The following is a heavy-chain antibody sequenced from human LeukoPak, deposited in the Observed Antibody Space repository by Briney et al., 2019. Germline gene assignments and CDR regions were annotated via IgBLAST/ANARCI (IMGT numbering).Heavy chain of an antibody. D-gene: IGHD3-10*01. CDR1: GGSISSYY. CDR2: ISYSGST. J-gene: IGHJ4*02. Sequence: SETLSLTCTVSGGSISSYYWSWIRQPPGKGLEWIGYISYSGSTYYNPSLKGRVTISVDTSKKQFSLKLSSVTAEYTAVYYCARDLGPSRGFDYRGQGTLVTVSS. CDR3: ARDLGPSRGFDY. V-gene: IGHV4-59*01.